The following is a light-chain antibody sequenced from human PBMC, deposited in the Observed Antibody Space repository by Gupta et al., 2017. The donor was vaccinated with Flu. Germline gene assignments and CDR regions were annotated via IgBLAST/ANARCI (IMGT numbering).Light chain of an antibody. CDR3: SACADSISGPYV. J-gene: IGLJ1*01. Sequence: QSVLTQPPSASGTPGQRVTISCSGSSSNIGSNYVYWYQQLPGTAPNLLIYINNQRPSAVPDRFSCSKSGTSDSLAISGLRSEDEADYDCSACADSISGPYVFGTGTKVTVL. V-gene: IGLV1-47*02. CDR1: SSNIGSNY. CDR2: INN.